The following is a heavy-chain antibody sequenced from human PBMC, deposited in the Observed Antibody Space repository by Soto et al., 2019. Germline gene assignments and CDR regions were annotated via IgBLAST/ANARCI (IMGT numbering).Heavy chain of an antibody. CDR1: GFTFSSYS. Sequence: PGGSLRLSCAASGFTFSSYSMNWVRQAPGKGLEWVSSISSSSSYIYYADSVKGRFTISRDNAKNSLYLQMSSLRAEDTAVYYCARVRSSSYYYYGMDVWGQGTTVTVSS. CDR2: ISSSSSYI. D-gene: IGHD6-6*01. CDR3: ARVRSSSYYYYGMDV. J-gene: IGHJ6*02. V-gene: IGHV3-21*01.